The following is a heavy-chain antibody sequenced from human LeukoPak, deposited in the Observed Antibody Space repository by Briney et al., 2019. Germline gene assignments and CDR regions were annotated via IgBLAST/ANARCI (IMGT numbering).Heavy chain of an antibody. CDR2: ISSYNGNT. J-gene: IGHJ5*02. V-gene: IGHV1-18*01. CDR1: GYAFSTYG. Sequence: ASVKVSCKASGYAFSTYGFSWVRQAPGQGLEWMGWISSYNGNTNYAQNLQGRVTLTTDTSTTTAYMELRNPRSDDTAVYYCADWSEGGFAPWGQGTLVTVSS. D-gene: IGHD1-1*01. CDR3: ADWSEGGFAP.